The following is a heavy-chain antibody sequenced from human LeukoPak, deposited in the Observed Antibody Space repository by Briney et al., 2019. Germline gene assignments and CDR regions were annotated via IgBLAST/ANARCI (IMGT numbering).Heavy chain of an antibody. D-gene: IGHD2-2*01. J-gene: IGHJ4*02. Sequence: PSETLSLTCTVSGGSISSHYWSWIRQPPGKGLEWIGYIYYSGNTNHNPSLKTRVTMSVDTSKNQLSLKLNSVTAADTAVYYCARDKGYCSSTSCYGLDYWGQGTLVTVSS. CDR1: GGSISSHY. CDR2: IYYSGNT. V-gene: IGHV4-59*11. CDR3: ARDKGYCSSTSCYGLDY.